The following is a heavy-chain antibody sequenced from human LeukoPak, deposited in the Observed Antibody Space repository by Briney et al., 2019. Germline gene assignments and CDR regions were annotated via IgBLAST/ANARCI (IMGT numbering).Heavy chain of an antibody. Sequence: GGSLRLSCAASGFTFSSYAMHWVRQAPGKGLEWVAVISYDGSNKYYADSVKGRFTISRDNSKNTLYLQMNSLRAEDTAVYYCARGPHLAAAAPGYWGQGTLVTVSS. CDR1: GFTFSSYA. V-gene: IGHV3-30-3*01. CDR2: ISYDGSNK. CDR3: ARGPHLAAAAPGY. D-gene: IGHD6-13*01. J-gene: IGHJ4*02.